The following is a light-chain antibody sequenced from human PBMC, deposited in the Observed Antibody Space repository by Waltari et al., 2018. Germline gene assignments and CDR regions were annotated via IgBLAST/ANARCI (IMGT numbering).Light chain of an antibody. CDR1: NRDVGSDDS. CDR2: DAV. V-gene: IGLV2-11*01. CDR3: CSYAGNYKFV. J-gene: IGLJ2*01. Sequence: QSVLTQPRSVSGSPGQSVTISCTGTNRDVGSDDSVSWYQQNASKAPKLVIYDAVRRPSGVPYRFSGSKYGATASLTISGLQAEDEADYYCCSYAGNYKFVFGGGTKVTVL.